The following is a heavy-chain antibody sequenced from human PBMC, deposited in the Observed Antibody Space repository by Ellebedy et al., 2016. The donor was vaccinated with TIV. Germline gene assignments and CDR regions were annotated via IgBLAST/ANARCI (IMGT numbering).Heavy chain of an antibody. J-gene: IGHJ4*02. D-gene: IGHD3-22*01. CDR2: INPSAGST. V-gene: IGHV1-46*01. CDR3: ARGDKYYYYSSGYYYTY. CDR1: GYTFTSYY. Sequence: ASVKVSCKASGYTFTSYYMYWVRQAPGQGLEWMGIINPSAGSTNYAQKFQGRVTMTRHTSTSTVYMELSSLRSEDTAVYYCARGDKYYYYSSGYYYTYWGQGTLVTVSS.